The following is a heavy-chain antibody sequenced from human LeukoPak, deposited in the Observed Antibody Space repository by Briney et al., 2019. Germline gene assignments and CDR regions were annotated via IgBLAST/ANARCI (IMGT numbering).Heavy chain of an antibody. CDR2: ISYDGSNK. CDR1: GFTFSSYG. CDR3: AKGVRYYDSSGHLDY. J-gene: IGHJ4*02. D-gene: IGHD3-22*01. Sequence: GGSLRLSCAASGFTFSSYGMHWVRQAPGKGLEWVAVISYDGSNKYYADSVKGRFTISRDNSKNTLYLQMNSLRAEDTAVYYCAKGVRYYDSSGHLDYWGQGTLVTVSS. V-gene: IGHV3-30*18.